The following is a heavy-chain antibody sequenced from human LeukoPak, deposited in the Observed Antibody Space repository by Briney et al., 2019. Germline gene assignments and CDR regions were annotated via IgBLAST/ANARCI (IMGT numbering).Heavy chain of an antibody. D-gene: IGHD2-15*01. J-gene: IGHJ4*02. Sequence: GGSLRLSCAASGFSFITYNMNWVRQAPAKGLEWVSAMSGSGGKKYYADSVKGRFTISRDNSKNTLYLQMNSLRAEDTAVYYCAKWGCSGGSCYPFDYWGQGTLVTVSS. CDR2: MSGSGGKK. CDR3: AKWGCSGGSCYPFDY. CDR1: GFSFITYN. V-gene: IGHV3-23*01.